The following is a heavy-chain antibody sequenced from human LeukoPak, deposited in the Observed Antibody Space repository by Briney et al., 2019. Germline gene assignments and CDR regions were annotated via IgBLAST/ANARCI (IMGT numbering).Heavy chain of an antibody. J-gene: IGHJ5*01. D-gene: IGHD2/OR15-2a*01. V-gene: IGHV3-21*01. CDR3: ARDQYEGICPDS. CDR2: ISSSSNYI. Sequence: GGSLRLSCAASGFPLSSYSMNWVRQAPGKGLEWVSFISSSSNYIYYADSVKGRFTISRDNAKNSLYLQMNSLRAEDTAVYCCARDQYEGICPDSWGQGTLVTVSS. CDR1: GFPLSSYS.